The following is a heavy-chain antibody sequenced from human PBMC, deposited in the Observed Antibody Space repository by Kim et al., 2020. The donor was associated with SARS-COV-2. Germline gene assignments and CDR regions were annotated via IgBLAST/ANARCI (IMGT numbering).Heavy chain of an antibody. D-gene: IGHD1-20*01. Sequence: SETLSLTCTVSGGSISSGGYYWSWIRQHPGKGLEWIGYIYYSGSTYYNPSLKSRVTISVDTSKNQSSLKLSSVTAADTAVYYCARCITGTTRERKRYYGMDVWGQGTTVTVSS. CDR1: GGSISSGGYY. CDR3: ARCITGTTRERKRYYGMDV. J-gene: IGHJ6*02. V-gene: IGHV4-31*03. CDR2: IYYSGST.